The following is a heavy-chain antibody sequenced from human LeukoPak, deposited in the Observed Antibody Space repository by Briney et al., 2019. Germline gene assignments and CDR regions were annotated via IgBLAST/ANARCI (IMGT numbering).Heavy chain of an antibody. J-gene: IGHJ4*02. CDR1: GYTFTDYY. Sequence: ASVKVSCKTSGYTFTDYYIHWVRQAPGQGLEWMGWINPNSGETNSAQKFQGRVTMTGDTAIRTAYMALSRLTSDDTAVYYCATDRDYSNTERGFDYWGQGTLVTVSA. CDR3: ATDRDYSNTERGFDY. D-gene: IGHD4-11*01. V-gene: IGHV1-2*02. CDR2: INPNSGET.